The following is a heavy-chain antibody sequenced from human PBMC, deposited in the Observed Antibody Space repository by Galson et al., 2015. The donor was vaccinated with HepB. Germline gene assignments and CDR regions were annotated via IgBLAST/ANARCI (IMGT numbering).Heavy chain of an antibody. CDR1: GYTFTSYV. J-gene: IGHJ5*02. CDR2: INAGNGNT. D-gene: IGHD3-10*01. V-gene: IGHV1-3*01. CDR3: ARDRKVTMVQGVIITAPSRGFDP. Sequence: SVKVSCKASGYTFTSYVMHWVRQAPGQRLKWMGWINAGNGNTKYSQKFQGRVTITRDTSASTAYMELSSLRSEDTAVYYCARDRKVTMVQGVIITAPSRGFDPWGQGTLVTVSS.